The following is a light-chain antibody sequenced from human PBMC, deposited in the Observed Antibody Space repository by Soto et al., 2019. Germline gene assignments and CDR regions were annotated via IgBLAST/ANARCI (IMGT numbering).Light chain of an antibody. J-gene: IGKJ1*01. CDR3: QQYGSSPWT. V-gene: IGKV3-20*01. CDR2: GAS. Sequence: EILLTQSPGTLSLSPGERATLSCRASQSVSSSYLAWYQQKPGQAPRLLIYGASSRATGIPDRFSGSGSGTDSTHTISRLEPEEFAVYYCQQYGSSPWTFGRGTKVDIK. CDR1: QSVSSSY.